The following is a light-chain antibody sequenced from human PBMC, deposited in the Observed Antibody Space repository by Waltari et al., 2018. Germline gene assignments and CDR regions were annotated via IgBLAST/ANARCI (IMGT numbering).Light chain of an antibody. CDR3: QTWGTGIQV. V-gene: IGLV4-69*01. Sequence: QLVLTQSPSASASLGASVKLTCTLSSGHSSYAIAWHQQQPEKGPRYLMKVNSDGSHKKWDGIPDRFSGSSSGTERYLTISSLQSEDEADYYCQTWGTGIQVFGGGTKLTVL. CDR2: VNSDGSH. CDR1: SGHSSYA. J-gene: IGLJ2*01.